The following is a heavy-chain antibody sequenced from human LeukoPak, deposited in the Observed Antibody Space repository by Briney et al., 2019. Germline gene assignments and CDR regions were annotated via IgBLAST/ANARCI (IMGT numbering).Heavy chain of an antibody. CDR3: ASGIYCSIPTCSAHDAFDA. CDR1: GFTFSRYW. D-gene: IGHD2-2*01. V-gene: IGHV3-7*01. Sequence: PGGSLRLSCAASGFTFSRYWMTWVRQAPGKGLEWVANIKQDGSEKYYVDSVKGRFTISRDNGRDSLYLQMNSLRAEDTAMYYCASGIYCSIPTCSAHDAFDAWGQGTMVTVS. J-gene: IGHJ3*01. CDR2: IKQDGSEK.